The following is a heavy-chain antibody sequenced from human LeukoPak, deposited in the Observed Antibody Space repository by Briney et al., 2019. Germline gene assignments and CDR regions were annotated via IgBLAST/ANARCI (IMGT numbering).Heavy chain of an antibody. J-gene: IGHJ4*02. V-gene: IGHV4-34*01. CDR1: GGSFSGYY. Sequence: PSETLSLTCAVYGGSFSGYYWSWIRQPPGKGLEWIGEINHSGSTNYNPSLKSRVTISVDTSKNQFSLKLSSVTAADTAVYYCARGSAYTATDYWGQGTLVIVSS. D-gene: IGHD5-18*01. CDR3: ARGSAYTATDY. CDR2: INHSGST.